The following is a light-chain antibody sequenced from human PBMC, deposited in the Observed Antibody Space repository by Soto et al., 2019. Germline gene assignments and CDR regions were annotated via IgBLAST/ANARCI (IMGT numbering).Light chain of an antibody. J-gene: IGKJ1*01. CDR1: QSISMI. Sequence: DIHMTQSPSSLSASVGDRVTLTCRASQSISMILNWYQQKPGKAPKILIYAASSLHIGVPSRFSGSGSGTDFTLTITTLQPEDFATYVCQQSYSIPWTFGQGTKV. CDR3: QQSYSIPWT. V-gene: IGKV1-39*01. CDR2: AAS.